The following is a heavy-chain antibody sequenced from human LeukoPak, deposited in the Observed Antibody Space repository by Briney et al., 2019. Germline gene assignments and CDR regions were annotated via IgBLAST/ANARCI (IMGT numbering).Heavy chain of an antibody. CDR3: AKDRPNYYESNGDYYRRDGDY. CDR2: ISSTGDYT. V-gene: IGHV3-23*01. Sequence: PGGSLRLSCAASGFTFSSYAMSWVRQAPGKGLEWVSSISSTGDYTYYTDPVKGRFTVSRDNSKNTLYLQMNSLRADDTAVYFCAKDRPNYYESNGDYYRRDGDYWGQGTLVTVSS. J-gene: IGHJ4*02. D-gene: IGHD3-22*01. CDR1: GFTFSSYA.